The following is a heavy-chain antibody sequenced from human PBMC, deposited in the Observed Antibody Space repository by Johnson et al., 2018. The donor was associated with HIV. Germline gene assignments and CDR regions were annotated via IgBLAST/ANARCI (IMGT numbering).Heavy chain of an antibody. D-gene: IGHD6-19*01. CDR2: ISYDGSNK. V-gene: IGHV3-30*14. Sequence: VQLVESGGGVVQPGRSLRLSCAASGLTFSSYAMHWVRQAPGKGLEWVAVISYDGSNKYYADSVKGRFTITRDNSKNTLYLQMNSLRAEDTAVYYCARAVARGQWLANGYIWGQGTMVTVSS. J-gene: IGHJ3*02. CDR3: ARAVARGQWLANGYI. CDR1: GLTFSSYA.